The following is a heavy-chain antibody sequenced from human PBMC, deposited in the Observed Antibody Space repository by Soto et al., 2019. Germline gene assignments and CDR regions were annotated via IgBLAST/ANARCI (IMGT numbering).Heavy chain of an antibody. D-gene: IGHD1-26*01. J-gene: IGHJ6*02. CDR2: ISAGGDMT. CDR3: ARGDRGVSGSPARYYSSGWDV. CDR1: GFALSSYA. Sequence: DVQLLYSGGQLVQPGGSLRLSCSASGFALSSYAMSWVRQAPGKGLQWVSSISAGGDMTYNSDSVKGRFTISRDNSNNALFLQMHNLRIEDTALYHCARGDRGVSGSPARYYSSGWDVWGPGATVTVS. V-gene: IGHV3-23*01.